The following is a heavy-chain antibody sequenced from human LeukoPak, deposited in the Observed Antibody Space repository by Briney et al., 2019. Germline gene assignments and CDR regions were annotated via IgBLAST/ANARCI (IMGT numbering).Heavy chain of an antibody. CDR1: GFTFDDYA. CDR3: ARDTRYSSSWYYYYYGMDV. J-gene: IGHJ6*02. CDR2: ISWNSGSI. Sequence: GGSLRLSCAASGFTFDDYAMHWVRQAPGKGLEWVSGISWNSGSIGYADSVKGRFTISRDNSKNTLYLQMNSLRAGDTAVYYCARDTRYSSSWYYYYYGMDVWGQGTTVTVSS. V-gene: IGHV3-9*01. D-gene: IGHD6-13*01.